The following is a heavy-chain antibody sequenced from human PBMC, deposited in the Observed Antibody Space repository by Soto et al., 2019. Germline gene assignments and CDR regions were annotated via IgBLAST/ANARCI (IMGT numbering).Heavy chain of an antibody. D-gene: IGHD2-2*01. CDR3: ARSYGIASMDPISGY. CDR2: IDPSDSYT. CDR1: GYSFTGYW. J-gene: IGHJ4*02. V-gene: IGHV5-10-1*01. Sequence: PGESLKISCKASGYSFTGYWISWVRQMPGKGLEWMGRIDPSDSYTNYSPSFQGHVTISADKSISTAYLQWSSLKASDTAMYFCARSYGIASMDPISGYWGQGTLVTVSS.